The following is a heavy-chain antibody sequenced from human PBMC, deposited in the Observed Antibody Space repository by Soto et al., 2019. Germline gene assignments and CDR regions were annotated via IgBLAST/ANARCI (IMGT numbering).Heavy chain of an antibody. V-gene: IGHV3-21*01. CDR2: ISATTTHK. CDR3: ARGSVSKSGHLWYFDL. D-gene: IGHD2-8*02. Sequence: GSLRLSCTASGFTFDTYTMNWLRQAPGRGLEWVSSISATTTHKYYAASVEGRFTTSRDNAKNSLYLQTNSLGAEDTAVYYCARGSVSKSGHLWYFDLWGRGTLVTVSS. J-gene: IGHJ2*01. CDR1: GFTFDTYT.